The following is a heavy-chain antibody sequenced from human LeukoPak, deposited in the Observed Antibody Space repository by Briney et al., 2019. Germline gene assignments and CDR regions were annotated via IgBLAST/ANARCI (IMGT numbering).Heavy chain of an antibody. CDR3: ARGELYGAFY. V-gene: IGHV3-48*03. D-gene: IGHD1-7*01. J-gene: IGHJ4*02. CDR1: GFTFSSYE. Sequence: PGGSLRLSWAASGFTFSSYEMNWVRQAPVKGLEWVSYISSSGSTIYYADSVKGRFTISRDNAKNSLYLQMNSLRAEDTAVYYCARGELYGAFYWGQGTLVTVSS. CDR2: ISSSGSTI.